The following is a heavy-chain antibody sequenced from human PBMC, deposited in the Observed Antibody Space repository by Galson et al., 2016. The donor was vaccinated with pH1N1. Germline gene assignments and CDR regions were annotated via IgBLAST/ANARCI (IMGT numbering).Heavy chain of an antibody. CDR2: IDWDDDK. V-gene: IGHV2-70*01. J-gene: IGHJ4*02. CDR1: GFSLSTSGMC. Sequence: PALVKPTQTLTLTCTFSGFSLSTSGMCVSWIRQPPGKALEWLALIDWDDDKYYSTSLKTRLTISKDTSKNQVVLTMTNVDPVDTATYDCARLDYGDYSGYFEYWGQGTLVTVSS. CDR3: ARLDYGDYSGYFEY. D-gene: IGHD4-17*01.